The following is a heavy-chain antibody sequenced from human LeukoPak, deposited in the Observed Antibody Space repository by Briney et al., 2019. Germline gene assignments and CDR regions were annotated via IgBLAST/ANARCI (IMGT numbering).Heavy chain of an antibody. CDR2: IYHSGST. D-gene: IGHD6-13*01. CDR3: ARVSSSWPHYYFDY. J-gene: IGHJ4*02. V-gene: IGHV4-4*02. CDR1: GGSISSSNW. Sequence: PSETLSLTCAVSGGSISSSNWWSWVRQPPGKGLEWIGEIYHSGSTNYNPSLKSRVTISVDKSKNQFSLKLSSVTAADTAVYYCARVSSSWPHYYFDYWDQGTLVTVSS.